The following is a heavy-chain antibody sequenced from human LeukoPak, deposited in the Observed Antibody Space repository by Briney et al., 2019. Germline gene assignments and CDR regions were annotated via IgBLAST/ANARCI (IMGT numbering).Heavy chain of an antibody. D-gene: IGHD2-2*02. CDR3: ARGDIVVVPAAIIPDWFDP. V-gene: IGHV4-31*03. Sequence: SQTLSLTCTVSGGSISSGGYYWSWIRQHPGKGLEWIAYIHYSGSTYYNPSLKSRVTISVDTSKNQFSLKLSSVTAADTAVYYCARGDIVVVPAAIIPDWFDPWGQGTLVTVSS. CDR2: IHYSGST. J-gene: IGHJ5*02. CDR1: GGSISSGGYY.